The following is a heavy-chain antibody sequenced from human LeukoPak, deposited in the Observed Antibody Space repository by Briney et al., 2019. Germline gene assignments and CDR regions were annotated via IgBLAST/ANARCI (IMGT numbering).Heavy chain of an antibody. V-gene: IGHV3-23*01. CDR1: GFTFSSFA. J-gene: IGHJ4*02. CDR2: MNGDTTST. CDR3: AKRTSGSSWYSSDY. D-gene: IGHD6-13*01. Sequence: GESLSLSCAACGFTFSSFAMKWVRQARGEGLEWVSTMNGDTTSTYKPDSVKGRFTNSRENSKNTLYLQMNSQRAEDTYGYYCAKRTSGSSWYSSDYWGQGTLVTVSS.